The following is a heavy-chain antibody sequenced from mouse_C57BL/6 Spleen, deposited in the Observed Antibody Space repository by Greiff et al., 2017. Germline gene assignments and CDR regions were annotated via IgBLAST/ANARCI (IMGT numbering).Heavy chain of an antibody. Sequence: VKLQQSGAELARPGASVKLSCKASGYTFTSYGISWVKQRTGQGLEWIGEIYPRSGNTYYNEKFKGKATLTADKSSSTAYMELRSLTSEDSAVYFCARGGYTSYWYFDVWGTGTTVTVSS. CDR3: ARGGYTSYWYFDV. CDR1: GYTFTSYG. J-gene: IGHJ1*03. D-gene: IGHD2-2*01. CDR2: IYPRSGNT. V-gene: IGHV1-81*01.